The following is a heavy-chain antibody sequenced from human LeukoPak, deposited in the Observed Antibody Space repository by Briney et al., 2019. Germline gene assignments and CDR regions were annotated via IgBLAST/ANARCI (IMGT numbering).Heavy chain of an antibody. CDR3: ARAVAGSLWRDY. V-gene: IGHV3-7*04. CDR2: IKQVGSEK. Sequence: GRSLRLSCAASGLTFSSYSTSWVRQAPGKGLEWVANIKQVGSEKYYGDSVKGRFTISRDNAKNSLYLQMNSLRAEDTAVYYCARAVAGSLWRDYWGQGTLVTVSS. CDR1: GLTFSSYS. D-gene: IGHD6-19*01. J-gene: IGHJ4*02.